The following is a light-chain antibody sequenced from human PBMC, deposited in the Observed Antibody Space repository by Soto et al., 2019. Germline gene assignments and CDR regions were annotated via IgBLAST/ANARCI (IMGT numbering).Light chain of an antibody. CDR3: QSYDSSLSGYV. J-gene: IGLJ1*01. CDR2: GNN. V-gene: IGLV1-40*01. Sequence: QSVLTQPSSVSGGPGQRVTISCTGSSPTIGAGYEVHWYQQLPGTAPKLLIYGNNNRPSGVPDRFSGSKSGTSASLAITGLQAEDEADYYCQSYDSSLSGYVFGIGTKLTVL. CDR1: SPTIGAGYE.